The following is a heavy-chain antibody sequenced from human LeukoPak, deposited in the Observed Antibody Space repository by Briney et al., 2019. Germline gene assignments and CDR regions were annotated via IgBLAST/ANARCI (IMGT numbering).Heavy chain of an antibody. CDR2: ISAYNGNT. V-gene: IGHV1-18*01. CDR3: ARVGGSILYFDY. D-gene: IGHD6-13*01. Sequence: ASVKVSFKGSGYSFSSYGCSWVGQAPGQGLEWVGWISAYNGNTNYSQKLQGRVTMTTDTSTSTAYMELRSLTADDAAVYYCARVGGSILYFDYWGQGTLVTVSS. J-gene: IGHJ4*02. CDR1: GYSFSSYG.